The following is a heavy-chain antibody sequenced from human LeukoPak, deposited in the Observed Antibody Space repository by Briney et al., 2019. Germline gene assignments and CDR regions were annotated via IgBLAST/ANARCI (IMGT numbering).Heavy chain of an antibody. CDR2: IWSVGGAE. CDR1: GFPFSSYG. Sequence: GGSLRLSCVASGFPFSSYGMHWVRQAPGKGLERVAVIWSVGGAEYYADSVKGRFTISRDNSKNTLYLQMNSLRAEDTAVYYCARRWSSSGYQRFDDAFDIWGQGTMVTVSS. CDR3: ARRWSSSGYQRFDDAFDI. J-gene: IGHJ3*02. V-gene: IGHV3-33*01. D-gene: IGHD3-22*01.